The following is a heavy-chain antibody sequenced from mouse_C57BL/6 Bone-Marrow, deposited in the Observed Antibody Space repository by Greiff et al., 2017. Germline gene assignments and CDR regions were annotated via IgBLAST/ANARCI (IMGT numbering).Heavy chain of an antibody. Sequence: VQLQQPGAELVRPGTSVKLSCKASGYTFTSYWMHWVKQRPGQGLEWIGVIDPSDSYTNYNQKFKGKATLTVDTSSSTAYMQLSSLTSEDSAVYYCAEGLRLFAYWGQGTLVTVSA. CDR1: GYTFTSYW. J-gene: IGHJ3*01. CDR3: AEGLRLFAY. CDR2: IDPSDSYT. D-gene: IGHD2-4*01. V-gene: IGHV1-59*01.